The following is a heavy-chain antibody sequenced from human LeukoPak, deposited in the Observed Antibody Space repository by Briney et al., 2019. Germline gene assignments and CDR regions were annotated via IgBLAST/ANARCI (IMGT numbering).Heavy chain of an antibody. CDR2: INHSGST. CDR1: GGSFSGYY. J-gene: IGHJ6*03. CDR3: ARGTNGYSSSWYVKYYYYYMDV. Sequence: SETPSLTCAVYGGSFSGYYWSWIRQPPGKGLEWIGEINHSGSTNYNPSLKSRVTISVDTSKNQFSLKLSSVTAADTAVYYCARGTNGYSSSWYVKYYYYYMDVWGKGTTVTVSS. D-gene: IGHD6-13*01. V-gene: IGHV4-34*01.